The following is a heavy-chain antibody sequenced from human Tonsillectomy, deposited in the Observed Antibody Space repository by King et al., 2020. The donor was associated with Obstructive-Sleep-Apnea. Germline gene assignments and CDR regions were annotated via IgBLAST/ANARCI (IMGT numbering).Heavy chain of an antibody. Sequence: VQLVESGGGVVQPGGSLSLSCAASGFTFSSSGMHWVRQAPGKGLEWVTFIRYDGSNEYYADSVKGRFSVSRDNSKNALFLQMNNLSAEDTAVYYCAKDNSNWSFDYWGQGILVTVSS. CDR1: GFTFSSSG. CDR2: IRYDGSNE. CDR3: AKDNSNWSFDY. J-gene: IGHJ4*02. V-gene: IGHV3-30*02. D-gene: IGHD6-6*01.